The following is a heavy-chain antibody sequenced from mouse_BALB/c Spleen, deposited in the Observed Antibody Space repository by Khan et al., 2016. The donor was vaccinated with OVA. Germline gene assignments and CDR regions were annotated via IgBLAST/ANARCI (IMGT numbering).Heavy chain of an antibody. D-gene: IGHD1-1*01. CDR2: ISYSGNT. CDR3: ARVYGGDFDY. CDR1: GYSITSDYA. Sequence: QLEESGPGLVKPSQSLSLTCTVTGYSITSDYAWNWIRQFPGNKLEWMGYISYSGNTKYNPSLKSRISITRETSKNQFFLQLNSVTIEDTATYYCARVYGGDFDYWGQGTTLTVSS. V-gene: IGHV3-2*02. J-gene: IGHJ2*01.